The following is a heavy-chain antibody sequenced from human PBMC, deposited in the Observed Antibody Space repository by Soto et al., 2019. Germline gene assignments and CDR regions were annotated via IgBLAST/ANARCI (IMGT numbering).Heavy chain of an antibody. CDR2: MSYDGSDT. V-gene: IGHV3-30*02. CDR3: TIARVADSALDH. CDR1: GFSFSNNC. D-gene: IGHD6-6*01. J-gene: IGHJ4*02. Sequence: PXVCLRLSCVGCGFSFSNNCMHWVRQTPGKGLEWVAFMSYDGSDTFYADSVKGRFTISRDNSKNTLFLHMSNLRAEDTAMYYCTIARVADSALDHCGQRTLVTVSS.